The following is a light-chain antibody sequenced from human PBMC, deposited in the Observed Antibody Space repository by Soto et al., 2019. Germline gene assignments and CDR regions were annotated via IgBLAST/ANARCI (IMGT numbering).Light chain of an antibody. CDR1: SSDIGDYNY. CDR2: DVS. CDR3: GSYTSITTYV. Sequence: QSALTQPASVSGSPGQSITISCVGTSSDIGDYNYVSWYQQHPGKAPKLMIYDVSNRPSGVSNRFSGSKSGNTASLTISGLQAEDEADYYCGSYTSITTYVFGTGTKVTVL. V-gene: IGLV2-14*01. J-gene: IGLJ1*01.